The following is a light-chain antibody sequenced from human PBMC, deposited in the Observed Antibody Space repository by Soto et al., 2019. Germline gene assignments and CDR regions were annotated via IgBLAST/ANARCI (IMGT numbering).Light chain of an antibody. CDR3: SSSAGNNNLV. CDR1: SSDVGGYNY. J-gene: IGLJ2*01. V-gene: IGLV2-8*01. CDR2: EVS. Sequence: QSVLTQPPSASGSPGQSVTISCTGTSSDVGGYNYVSWYQQHPGKAPKLMIYEVSKRPSGVPDRFSGSKSGNTASLTVSGLQAEDEADYYCSSSAGNNNLVFGGGTQLTVL.